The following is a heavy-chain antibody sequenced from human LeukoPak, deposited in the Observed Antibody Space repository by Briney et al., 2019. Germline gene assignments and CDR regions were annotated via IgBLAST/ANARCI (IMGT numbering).Heavy chain of an antibody. CDR1: GFTFSDYY. D-gene: IGHD3/OR15-3a*01. V-gene: IGHV3-11*01. CDR3: AKDILEAGLFFDY. J-gene: IGHJ4*02. Sequence: GGSLRLSCAASGFTFSDYYMGWIRQAPGKGLEGVSYMSGSGSDIYYADSVKGRFTISRDNAKNSLYLQMNSLRAEDTAVYYCAKDILEAGLFFDYWAREPWSPSPQ. CDR2: MSGSGSDI.